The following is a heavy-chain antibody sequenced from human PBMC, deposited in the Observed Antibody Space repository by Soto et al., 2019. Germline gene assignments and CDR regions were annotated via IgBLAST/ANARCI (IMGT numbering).Heavy chain of an antibody. CDR3: ARNRITIFGVVSYFYGMDV. J-gene: IGHJ6*02. CDR1: GDSVSSSSAA. V-gene: IGHV6-1*01. Sequence: SQTLSLTCAISGDSVSSSSAAWNWIRQSPSGGLEWLGRTYYRSRWFNDYAVSVQSRIIVHADTSKNQFSLQLKSVTPEDTAVYYCARNRITIFGVVSYFYGMDVWGQGTTVTVS. D-gene: IGHD3-3*01. CDR2: TYYRSRWFN.